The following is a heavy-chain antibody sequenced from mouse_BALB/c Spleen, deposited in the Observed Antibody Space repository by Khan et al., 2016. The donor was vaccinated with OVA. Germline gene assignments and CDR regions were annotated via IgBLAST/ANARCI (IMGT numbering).Heavy chain of an antibody. Sequence: EVQLQESGPSLVKPSQTLSLTCSVTGDSITSGYWNWIRKFPGNKLEYMGYISYSGSTYYNTSLKSLIPITRDTSKNQYYLQLNSVTTEDTATNYCAIYYGNYYAMDYWGQGTSVTVSS. CDR2: ISYSGST. CDR3: AIYYGNYYAMDY. CDR1: GDSITSGY. J-gene: IGHJ4*01. V-gene: IGHV3-8*02. D-gene: IGHD2-1*01.